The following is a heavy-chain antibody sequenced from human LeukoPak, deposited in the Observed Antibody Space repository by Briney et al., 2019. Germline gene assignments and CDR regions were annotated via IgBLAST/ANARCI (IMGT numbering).Heavy chain of an antibody. J-gene: IGHJ6*04. V-gene: IGHV3-74*01. Sequence: GGSLRLSCAASGFTFSNYWMHWVRQAPGKGLVWVSRINSDGINTSYADSVKGRFTISRDNAKNSLYLQMNSLRAEDTAVYYCAELGITMIGGVWGKGTTVTISS. CDR3: AELGITMIGGV. D-gene: IGHD3-10*02. CDR2: INSDGINT. CDR1: GFTFSNYW.